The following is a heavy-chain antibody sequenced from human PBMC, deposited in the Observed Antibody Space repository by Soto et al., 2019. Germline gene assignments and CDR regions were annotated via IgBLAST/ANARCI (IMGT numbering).Heavy chain of an antibody. CDR2: ISGSGGST. Sequence: GGSLRLSCAASGFTFSSYAMSWVRQAPGKGLEWVSAISGSGGSTYYADSVKGRFTISRDNSKNTLYLQMNSLRAEDTAVYYCAKAPIQQNYDFWSGYLLGPAFDIWGQGTMVTVSS. CDR1: GFTFSSYA. J-gene: IGHJ3*02. CDR3: AKAPIQQNYDFWSGYLLGPAFDI. V-gene: IGHV3-23*01. D-gene: IGHD3-3*01.